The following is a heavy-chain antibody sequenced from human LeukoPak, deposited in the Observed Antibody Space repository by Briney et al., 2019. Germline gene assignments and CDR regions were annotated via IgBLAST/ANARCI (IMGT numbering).Heavy chain of an antibody. D-gene: IGHD3-3*01. CDR1: GYTFTSHD. V-gene: IGHV1-8*01. CDR2: MNPNSGNT. CDR3: ARGPHRRTYDRDNWFDP. Sequence: GASVKVSCKASGYTFTSHDINWVRQATGQGLEWMGWMNPNSGNTGYAQKFQGRVTMTRDMSTTTVYMELSSLRSEDTAVYYCARGPHRRTYDRDNWFDPWGQGTLVTVSS. J-gene: IGHJ5*02.